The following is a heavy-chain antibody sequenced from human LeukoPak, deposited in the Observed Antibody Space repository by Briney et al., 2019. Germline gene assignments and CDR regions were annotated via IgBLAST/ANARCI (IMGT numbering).Heavy chain of an antibody. Sequence: SETLSLTCTVSGGSISSYYWSWIRQPPGKGLEWIGYIYYSGSTNYNPSLKSQVTISVDTSKNQFSLKLSSVTAADTAVYYCARHHDYYDSSGYYFDYWGQGTLVTVSS. CDR1: GGSISSYY. J-gene: IGHJ4*02. CDR3: ARHHDYYDSSGYYFDY. CDR2: IYYSGST. V-gene: IGHV4-59*01. D-gene: IGHD3-22*01.